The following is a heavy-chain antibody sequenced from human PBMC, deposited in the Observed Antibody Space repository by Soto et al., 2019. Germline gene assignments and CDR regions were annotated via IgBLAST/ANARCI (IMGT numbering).Heavy chain of an antibody. D-gene: IGHD3-22*01. V-gene: IGHV4-30-4*01. J-gene: IGHJ4*02. CDR1: GGSISSGDYY. CDR2: IYYSGST. CDR3: ARGRYYDSSGYYYI. Sequence: ASETLSLTCTVSGGSISSGDYYWSWIRQPPGKGLEWIGYIYYSGSTYYNPSLKSRVTISVDTSKNQFSLKLSSVTAADTAVYYCARGRYYDSSGYYYIWGQGTLVTVSS.